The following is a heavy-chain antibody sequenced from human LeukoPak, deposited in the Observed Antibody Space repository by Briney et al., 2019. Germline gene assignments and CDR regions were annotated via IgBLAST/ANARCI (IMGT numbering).Heavy chain of an antibody. J-gene: IGHJ4*02. Sequence: GGALRLSFAASGFPLSSYSMNRGRPAPGKGVGWGSSISSSSSYIYYADSVKGRFTISRDNAKNSLYLQMNSLRAEDTAVYYCARDSEVSSGWHYFDYWGQGTLVTVSS. CDR2: ISSSSSYI. CDR3: ARDSEVSSGWHYFDY. CDR1: GFPLSSYS. V-gene: IGHV3-21*01. D-gene: IGHD6-19*01.